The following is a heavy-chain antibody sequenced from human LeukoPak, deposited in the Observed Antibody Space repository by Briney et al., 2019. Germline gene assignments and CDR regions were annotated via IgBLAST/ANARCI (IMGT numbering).Heavy chain of an antibody. V-gene: IGHV3-30*03. CDR2: ISNDGDNE. D-gene: IGHD3-16*01. J-gene: IGHJ4*02. CDR1: GFTFSSYA. Sequence: GGSLRLSCAASGFTFSSYAMHWVRQAPGKGLEWVAAISNDGDNEFYVDSLKGRFTVSRDNSIDTLFLQMNSLRPDDTAVYYCASGAMSAPGEYWGQGTLLIVSS. CDR3: ASGAMSAPGEY.